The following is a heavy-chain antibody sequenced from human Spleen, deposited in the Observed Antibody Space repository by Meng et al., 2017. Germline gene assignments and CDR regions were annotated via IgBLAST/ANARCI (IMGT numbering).Heavy chain of an antibody. CDR3: ARLTPAIDY. CDR1: GDSISSDYF. Sequence: QVQLQESGPGLVKPSQTLSLTCTVSGDSISSDYFWSWIRQPPGKGLEWIGYIYYSGSTSYNPSLKSRVTISVDTSKNQFSLKLSSVTAADTAVYYCARLTPAIDYWGQGTLVTVSS. CDR2: IYYSGST. J-gene: IGHJ4*02. V-gene: IGHV4-30-4*01. D-gene: IGHD4-23*01.